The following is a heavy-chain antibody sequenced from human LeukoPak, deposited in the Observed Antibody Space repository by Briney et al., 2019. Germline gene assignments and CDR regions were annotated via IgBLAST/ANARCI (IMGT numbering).Heavy chain of an antibody. V-gene: IGHV5-51*01. CDR1: GCSFTSYW. Sequence: GESLKISCKGSGCSFTSYWIGWVRQMPGKGLEWMGIIYPGDSDTRYSPSFQGQVTISADKSISTAYLQWSSLKASDTAMYYCARPEGYCSSTSCPPAYWGQGTLVTVSS. J-gene: IGHJ4*02. CDR3: ARPEGYCSSTSCPPAY. D-gene: IGHD2-2*01. CDR2: IYPGDSDT.